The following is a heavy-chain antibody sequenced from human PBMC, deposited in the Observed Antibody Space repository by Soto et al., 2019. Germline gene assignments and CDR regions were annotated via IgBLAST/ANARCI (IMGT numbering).Heavy chain of an antibody. D-gene: IGHD2-21*02. CDR1: GGSFSGYY. CDR3: STGDWRSRY. J-gene: IGHJ4*02. Sequence: QVQLQQWGAGLLNPSETLSLTCAVYGGSFSGYYWHWIRQPPGKGLEGIGEINHSGSTNYNPSLKRRVTISADTSKNQVSLKLSSVTAADTAVYYCSTGDWRSRYWGQGTLVTVSS. V-gene: IGHV4-34*01. CDR2: INHSGST.